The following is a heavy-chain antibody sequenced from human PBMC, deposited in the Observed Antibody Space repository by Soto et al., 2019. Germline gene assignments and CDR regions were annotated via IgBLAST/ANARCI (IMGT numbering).Heavy chain of an antibody. J-gene: IGHJ4*02. CDR3: ASMGYHYGSGSYPLDY. V-gene: IGHV4-59*08. Sequence: PLETLSLTCTVSGFSISSYYWTLIRQPPGKGLEWIGFIYNSGSTHYNPSLRSRVTISVDTSKNQFSLKLRSVTAADTAVYYCASMGYHYGSGSYPLDYWGQGTLVTVSS. CDR2: IYNSGST. D-gene: IGHD3-10*01. CDR1: GFSISSYY.